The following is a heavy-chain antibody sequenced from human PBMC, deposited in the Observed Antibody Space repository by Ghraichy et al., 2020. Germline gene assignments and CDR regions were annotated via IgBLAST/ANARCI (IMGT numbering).Heavy chain of an antibody. CDR1: GSTFTDYY. V-gene: IGHV1-2*02. Sequence: ASLKVSCKISGSTFTDYYIHWVRQAPGQGLEWMGWIKANTGRTNYAKKFQGRVTLTRDTSVATAYMEVSRLRSDETALYDWSRDGTIYRAIWSPQNGFDPLGHGTLVTVSS. J-gene: IGHJ5*02. CDR2: IKANTGRT. CDR3: SRDGTIYRAIWSPQNGFDP. D-gene: IGHD3-9*01.